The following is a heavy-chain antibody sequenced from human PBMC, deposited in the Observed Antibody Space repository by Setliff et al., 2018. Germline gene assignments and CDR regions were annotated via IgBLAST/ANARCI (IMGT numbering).Heavy chain of an antibody. V-gene: IGHV4-38-2*01. D-gene: IGHD3-16*01. CDR2: IYHSGTT. J-gene: IGHJ4*02. CDR1: GYSISSGFY. CDR3: ARLPNYVWGSPVDY. Sequence: PSETLSLTCAVSGYSISSGFYWGWIRQPPGKGLEWIGSIYHSGTTYYNPSLKSRVTILVDTSKNQFSLKMTSVTAADTAVYYCARLPNYVWGSPVDYWGQGALVTVSS.